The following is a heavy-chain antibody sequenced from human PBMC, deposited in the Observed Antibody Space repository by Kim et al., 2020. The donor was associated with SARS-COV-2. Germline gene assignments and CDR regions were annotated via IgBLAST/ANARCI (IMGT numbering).Heavy chain of an antibody. J-gene: IGHJ4*02. CDR3: ARDKYDY. V-gene: IGHV1-2*02. CDR2: NRGGT. Sequence: NRGGTNYAQKFQGGVTMTRDTSISTAYMELSRLRSDDTAVYYCARDKYDYWGQGTLVTVSS.